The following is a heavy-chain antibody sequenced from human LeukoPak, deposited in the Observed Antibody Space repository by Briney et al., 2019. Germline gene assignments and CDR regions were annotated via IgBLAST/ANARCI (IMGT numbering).Heavy chain of an antibody. CDR1: GGSFSCYY. CDR2: INHSGSS. V-gene: IGHV4-34*01. CDR3: ARRSQDFDF. Sequence: SGTLSLTCAVAGGSFSCYYLSWIRQTPGKGLEWIGEINHSGSSNYNPSLKSRVTISVDTSKNQFSLKLNSVTAADTAVYYCARRSQDFDFWGQGILVTVSA. J-gene: IGHJ4*02.